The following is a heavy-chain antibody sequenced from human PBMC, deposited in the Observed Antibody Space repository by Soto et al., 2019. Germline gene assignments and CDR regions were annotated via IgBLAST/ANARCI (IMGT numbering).Heavy chain of an antibody. CDR1: GYNFTSCG. V-gene: IGHV1-18*01. Sequence: ASVKVSCKASGYNFTSCGISWVRQAPGQGLEWMGWISAYNGNTNYAQKLQGRVTVNPDTSKNQFSLHLNSVTPEDTAVYSCAGTTSLQWYYMDVWDKGTTVTVSS. D-gene: IGHD1-7*01. J-gene: IGHJ6*03. CDR2: ISAYNGNT. CDR3: AGTTSLQWYYMDV.